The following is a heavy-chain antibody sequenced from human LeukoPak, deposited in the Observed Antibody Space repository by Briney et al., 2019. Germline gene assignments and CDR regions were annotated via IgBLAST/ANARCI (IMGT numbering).Heavy chain of an antibody. V-gene: IGHV3-23*01. CDR1: GFTFSSYA. CDR2: ISGSGGST. Sequence: LPGGSLRLSCAASGFTFSSYAMSWVRQAPGKGLEWVSAISGSGGSTYYADSVKGRFTISRDNSKNTLYLQMNSLRAEDTAVYYCAKEFSYSSSSLPQFIHDYWGQGTLVTVSS. D-gene: IGHD6-6*01. CDR3: AKEFSYSSSSLPQFIHDY. J-gene: IGHJ4*02.